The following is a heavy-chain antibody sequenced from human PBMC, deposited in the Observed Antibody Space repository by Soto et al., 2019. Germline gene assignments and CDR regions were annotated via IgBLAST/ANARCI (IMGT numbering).Heavy chain of an antibody. J-gene: IGHJ6*02. V-gene: IGHV4-34*01. Sequence: QVQVQQWDAGLLKPSETLSLTCAVYGGSFSENHWSWIRQPPGKGLEWIGEIQNTGGTNYSPSLKRRVTISVDRSKNQLSLSLTSVSAADTAVYYCARSRNLDVLGQGTTVIVSS. D-gene: IGHD1-1*01. CDR2: IQNTGGT. CDR1: GGSFSENH. CDR3: ARSRNLDV.